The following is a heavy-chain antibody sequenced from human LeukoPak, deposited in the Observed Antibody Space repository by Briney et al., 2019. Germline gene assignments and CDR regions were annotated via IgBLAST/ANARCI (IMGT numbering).Heavy chain of an antibody. Sequence: SETLSLTCTVSGGSISGYYWSWIRQPAGKGLEWIGRIYTSGSTNYNPSLKSRDTMSVDTSKNQFSLKLSSVTAADTAVYYCARDSGGGHWNDAGYYYGMDVWGQGTTVTVSS. CDR2: IYTSGST. D-gene: IGHD1-1*01. V-gene: IGHV4-4*07. CDR1: GGSISGYY. J-gene: IGHJ6*02. CDR3: ARDSGGGHWNDAGYYYGMDV.